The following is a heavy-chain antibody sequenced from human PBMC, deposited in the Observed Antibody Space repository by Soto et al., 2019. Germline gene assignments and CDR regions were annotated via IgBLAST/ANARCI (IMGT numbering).Heavy chain of an antibody. V-gene: IGHV4-31*03. D-gene: IGHD2-15*01. Sequence: SVTMSLTCTVSGGSISSGGYYWSWIRQHPGKGLEWIGYIYYSGSTYYNPSLKSRVTISVDTSKNQFSLKLSSVTAADTAVYYCARDAGGKSFDYWGQGTLVTVSS. CDR1: GGSISSGGYY. CDR2: IYYSGST. J-gene: IGHJ4*02. CDR3: ARDAGGKSFDY.